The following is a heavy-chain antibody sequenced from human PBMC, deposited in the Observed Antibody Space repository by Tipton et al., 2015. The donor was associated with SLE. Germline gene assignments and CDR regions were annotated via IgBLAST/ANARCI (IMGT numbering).Heavy chain of an antibody. CDR2: SYYSGST. J-gene: IGHJ3*02. D-gene: IGHD3-3*01. Sequence: TLSLTCTVSGGSISSHYWSWIRQPPGKGLEWIEYSYYSGSTNYNPSLKSRVTISVDTSKNQFSLKLSSVTAADTAVYYCAGAGVRFLEWLFRRGAFDIWGQGTMVTVSS. CDR1: GGSISSHY. V-gene: IGHV4-59*11. CDR3: AGAGVRFLEWLFRRGAFDI.